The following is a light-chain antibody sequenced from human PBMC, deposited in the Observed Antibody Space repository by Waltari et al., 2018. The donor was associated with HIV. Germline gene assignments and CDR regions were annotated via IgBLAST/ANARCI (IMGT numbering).Light chain of an antibody. CDR2: DAS. J-gene: IGKJ3*01. Sequence: DIQMTQSPSSLSASVGDRVTITCRSSQTITDKLNWYQQKPGEAPKVLIYDASTLETGVPSRFSGSGSGTEFTLTISSLQYDDFASYFCPQSFTSPLTFGPGTKVD. V-gene: IGKV1-39*01. CDR3: PQSFTSPLT. CDR1: QTITDK.